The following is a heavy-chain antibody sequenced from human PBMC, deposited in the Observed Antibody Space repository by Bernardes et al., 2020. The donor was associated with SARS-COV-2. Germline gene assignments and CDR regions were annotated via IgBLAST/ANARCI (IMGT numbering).Heavy chain of an antibody. J-gene: IGHJ2*01. CDR2: IYSDGTT. V-gene: IGHV3-66*02. Sequence: GGSLRLSCAASGFSVSNKYMTWVRQAPGKGLEWVSVIYSDGTTFYTDSVKGRFTISRDNSKNTLYLQMNSLRVEDAAVYYCARGEAVTILGVPIRGRWYFDLWGRGTQVSVSS. D-gene: IGHD3-3*01. CDR3: ARGEAVTILGVPIRGRWYFDL. CDR1: GFSVSNKY.